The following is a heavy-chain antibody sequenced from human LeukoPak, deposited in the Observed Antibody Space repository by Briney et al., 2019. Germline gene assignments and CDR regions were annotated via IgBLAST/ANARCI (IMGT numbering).Heavy chain of an antibody. CDR3: AREDCSGGSCYSLSLTPVFHVFDI. D-gene: IGHD2-15*01. CDR2: ISADNGNT. Sequence: ASVKVSCKASGYAFTSYGISWVRQAPGQGLEWMGWISADNGNTNYAPKLQGRVTMTTDTSTSTAYMELRSLRSDDTAVYYCAREDCSGGSCYSLSLTPVFHVFDIWGQGTMVTVSS. J-gene: IGHJ3*02. CDR1: GYAFTSYG. V-gene: IGHV1-18*01.